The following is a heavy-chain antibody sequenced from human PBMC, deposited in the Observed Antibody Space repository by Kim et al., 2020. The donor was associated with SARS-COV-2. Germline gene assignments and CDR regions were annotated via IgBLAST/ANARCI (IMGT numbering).Heavy chain of an antibody. J-gene: IGHJ6*02. CDR2: IDPSDSYT. CDR1: GYSFTSYW. D-gene: IGHD2-2*01. Sequence: GESLKISCKGSGYSFTSYWISWVRQMPGKGLEWMGRIDPSDSYTNYSPSFQGHVTISADKSISTAYLQWGSLKASDTAMYYCARQYCSSTSCLLYGMDVWGQGTTVTVSS. V-gene: IGHV5-10-1*01. CDR3: ARQYCSSTSCLLYGMDV.